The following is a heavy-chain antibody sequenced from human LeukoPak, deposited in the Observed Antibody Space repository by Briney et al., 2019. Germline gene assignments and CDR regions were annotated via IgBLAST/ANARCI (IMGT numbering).Heavy chain of an antibody. Sequence: GGSLRLSCAASGFISSAFRMNWVRQAPGKGLEWVSYISSSGGTIYYTDSVEGRFTISRDNARNSLDLQMNSLRDEDTAVYYCARESGGRYSFGPWFFDLWGQGTLVTVSS. CDR2: ISSSGGTI. V-gene: IGHV3-48*02. D-gene: IGHD5-18*01. J-gene: IGHJ4*02. CDR3: ARESGGRYSFGPWFFDL. CDR1: GFISSAFR.